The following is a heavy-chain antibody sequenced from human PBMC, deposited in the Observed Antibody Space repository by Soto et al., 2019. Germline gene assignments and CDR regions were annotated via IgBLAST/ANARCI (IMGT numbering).Heavy chain of an antibody. CDR1: GGSISSSSYY. D-gene: IGHD7-27*01. V-gene: IGHV4-39*01. Sequence: PSETLSLTCTVSGGSISSSSYYWGWIRQPPGKGLEWIGSIHYSGSTYYNPSLKSRVTISVDTSKNQFSLKLSSVTAADTAVYYCARYSVNRLTAHFDYWGQGTLVTVSS. CDR2: IHYSGST. CDR3: ARYSVNRLTAHFDY. J-gene: IGHJ4*02.